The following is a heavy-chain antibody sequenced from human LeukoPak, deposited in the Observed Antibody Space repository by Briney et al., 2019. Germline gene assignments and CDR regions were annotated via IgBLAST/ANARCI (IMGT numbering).Heavy chain of an antibody. D-gene: IGHD6-19*01. CDR3: ARSTWAGAPVDP. J-gene: IGHJ5*02. V-gene: IGHV4-4*07. CDR1: GDSISGYY. Sequence: NASETLSLTCSVSGDSISGYYWNWLRQAAGKGLEWIGRIYSSENTNYNPSLKSRVTMSVDTSKNQFSLKLSSVTAADTAVYYCARSTWAGAPVDPWGQGTLVTVSS. CDR2: IYSSENT.